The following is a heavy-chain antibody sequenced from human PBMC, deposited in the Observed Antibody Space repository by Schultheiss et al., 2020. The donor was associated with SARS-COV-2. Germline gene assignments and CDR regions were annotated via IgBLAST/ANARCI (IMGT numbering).Heavy chain of an antibody. V-gene: IGHV3-23*01. D-gene: IGHD6-13*01. Sequence: GGSLRLSCAASGFTFSSYAMSWVRQAPGKGLEWVSAISGSGGSTYYADSVKGRFTISRDNAKNSLYLQMNSLRAEDTALYYCAKSTWQQLANYYFDYWGQGTLVTVSS. CDR3: AKSTWQQLANYYFDY. CDR2: ISGSGGST. CDR1: GFTFSSYA. J-gene: IGHJ4*02.